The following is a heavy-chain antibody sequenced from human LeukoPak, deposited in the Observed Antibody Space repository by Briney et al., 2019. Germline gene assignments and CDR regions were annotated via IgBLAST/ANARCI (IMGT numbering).Heavy chain of an antibody. Sequence: SETLSLTCTVSGGSISSYYWGWIRQPPGKGLEWIGSIYYSGSTYYNPSLKSRVTISVDTSKNQFSLKLSSVTAADTAVYYCARDQVAAAAHDAFGIWGQGTMVTVSS. J-gene: IGHJ3*02. CDR1: GGSISSYY. CDR2: IYYSGST. D-gene: IGHD6-13*01. CDR3: ARDQVAAAAHDAFGI. V-gene: IGHV4-39*07.